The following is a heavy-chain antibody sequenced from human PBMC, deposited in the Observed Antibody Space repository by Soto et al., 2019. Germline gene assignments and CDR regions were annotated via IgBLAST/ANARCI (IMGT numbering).Heavy chain of an antibody. CDR3: ARAQTSMATYYFDY. J-gene: IGHJ4*02. Sequence: PSETLSLTCTVSGGSISSYYWSWIRQPPGKGLEWVGYIYYSGSTNYNPSLKSRVTISVDTSKNQFSLKLSSVTAADTAVYYCARAQTSMATYYFDYWGQGTLVTVSS. D-gene: IGHD5-18*01. V-gene: IGHV4-59*01. CDR2: IYYSGST. CDR1: GGSISSYY.